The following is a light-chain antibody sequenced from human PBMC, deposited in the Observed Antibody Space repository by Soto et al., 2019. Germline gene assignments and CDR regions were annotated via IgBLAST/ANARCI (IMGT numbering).Light chain of an antibody. V-gene: IGLV2-8*01. CDR3: GTWDTSLITYYV. Sequence: QSALTQPPSASGSPGQSVTISCTGASSDVGGYSYVSWYQQHPGKAPKLMIYEVSKRPSGVPDRFSGSKSGNTASLTVSGLQAEDEADYYCGTWDTSLITYYVFGTGTKVTVL. CDR2: EVS. CDR1: SSDVGGYSY. J-gene: IGLJ1*01.